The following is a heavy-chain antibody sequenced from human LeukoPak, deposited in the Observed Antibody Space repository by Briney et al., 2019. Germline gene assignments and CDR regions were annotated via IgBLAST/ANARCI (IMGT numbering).Heavy chain of an antibody. CDR3: ARGDYGLNEFDY. V-gene: IGHV4-30-4*08. J-gene: IGHJ4*02. CDR1: GDSISSGDYY. CDR2: IYYSGST. Sequence: SQTLSLTCTVSGDSISSGDYYWSWIRQPPGKGLEWIGYIYYSGSTYYHPSLKSRVTISVDTSKNQFSLKLSSVTAADTAVYYCARGDYGLNEFDYWGQGTLVTVSS. D-gene: IGHD4-17*01.